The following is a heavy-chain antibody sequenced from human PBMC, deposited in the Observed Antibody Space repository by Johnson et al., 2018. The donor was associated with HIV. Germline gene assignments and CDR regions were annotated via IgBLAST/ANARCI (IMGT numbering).Heavy chain of an antibody. J-gene: IGHJ3*02. V-gene: IGHV3-30-3*02. CDR3: AKSSRVSTTFDAFDI. CDR2: ISYDGSNK. D-gene: IGHD1-26*01. CDR1: GFTFSSYA. Sequence: QVQLVESGGGVVQPGRSLRLSCAASGFTFSSYAMHWVRQAPGKGLEWVAVISYDGSNKYYADSVKGRFTISRDNSKNTLYLQMNSLRAEDTAVYYCAKSSRVSTTFDAFDIWGQGTMVTVSS.